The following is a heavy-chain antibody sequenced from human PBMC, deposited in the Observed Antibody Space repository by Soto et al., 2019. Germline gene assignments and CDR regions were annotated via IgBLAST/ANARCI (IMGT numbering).Heavy chain of an antibody. Sequence: GGSLRLSCAASGFTFSNAWMNWVRQAPGKGLEWVSYISSSSSTIYYADSVKGRFTISRDNAKNSLYLQMNSLRDEDTAVYYCARDKGIVLMVYATAVPYGMDVWGQGTTVTVSS. CDR3: ARDKGIVLMVYATAVPYGMDV. D-gene: IGHD2-8*01. CDR2: ISSSSSTI. J-gene: IGHJ6*02. CDR1: GFTFSNAW. V-gene: IGHV3-48*02.